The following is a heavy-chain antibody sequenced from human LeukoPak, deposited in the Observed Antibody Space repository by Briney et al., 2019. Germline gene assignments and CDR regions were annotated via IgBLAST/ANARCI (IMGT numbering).Heavy chain of an antibody. J-gene: IGHJ4*02. V-gene: IGHV1-18*01. CDR1: GYTFISYG. D-gene: IGHD6-13*01. Sequence: ASVKVSCKASGYTFISYGISWVRQAPGQGLEWMGWISAYNGNTNYAQKLQGRVTMTTDTSTRTAYMDLRSLRSDDTAVYYCARAIKYSSSWYGGSPYYFDYWGQGTLVTVSS. CDR2: ISAYNGNT. CDR3: ARAIKYSSSWYGGSPYYFDY.